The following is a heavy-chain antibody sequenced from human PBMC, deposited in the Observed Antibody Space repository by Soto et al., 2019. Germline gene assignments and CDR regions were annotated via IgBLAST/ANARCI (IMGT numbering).Heavy chain of an antibody. CDR3: ARLGAFYQAMDS. CDR1: HGSLSPNY. J-gene: IGHJ1*01. CDR2: IYYAGTT. V-gene: IGHV4-59*08. D-gene: IGHD2-2*01. Sequence: PSETLSLTCTVSHGSLSPNYWSWIRQPPGKGLEWIGYIYYAGTTTYNPSLQSRVSISLDTSNNEVSLKLTSVTAADTAVYFCARLGAFYQAMDSWGQGTLVTV.